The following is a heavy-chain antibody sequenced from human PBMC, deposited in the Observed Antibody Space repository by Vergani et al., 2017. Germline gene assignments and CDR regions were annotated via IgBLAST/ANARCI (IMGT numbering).Heavy chain of an antibody. D-gene: IGHD3-9*01. J-gene: IGHJ4*02. Sequence: QVQLVESGGGLVKPGGSLRLSCAASGFTFSDYYMPWIRQAPGKGLEWISYISGNGHTKYYADSVKGRFAISRDNAKNSLYLQMNNLRVEDTAVYYCALDLLPGTLFLLVYWGEGA. V-gene: IGHV3-11*04. CDR3: ALDLLPGTLFLLVY. CDR2: ISGNGHTK. CDR1: GFTFSDYY.